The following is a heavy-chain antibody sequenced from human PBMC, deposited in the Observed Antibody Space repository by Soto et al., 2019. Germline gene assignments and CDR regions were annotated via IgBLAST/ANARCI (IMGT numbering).Heavy chain of an antibody. J-gene: IGHJ6*03. CDR2: IYYSGST. CDR1: GGSISSSSYY. Sequence: SETLSLTCTVSGGSISSSSYYWGWIRQPPGKGLEWIGSIYYSGSTYYNPSLKSRVTISVDTSKNQFSLKLSSVTAADTAVYYCARQRPPDIVVVPGYMDVWGKGTTVTVSS. CDR3: ARQRPPDIVVVPGYMDV. D-gene: IGHD2-2*01. V-gene: IGHV4-39*01.